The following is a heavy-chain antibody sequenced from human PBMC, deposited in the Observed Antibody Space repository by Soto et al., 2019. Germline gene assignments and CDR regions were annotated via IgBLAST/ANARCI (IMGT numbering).Heavy chain of an antibody. CDR1: GVSISSYY. D-gene: IGHD3-16*01. CDR3: AGQPTAGSFYDLGSYYYYYGMDV. CDR2: IYYSGNT. V-gene: IGHV4-59*06. J-gene: IGHJ6*02. Sequence: PSETLSLTCTVSGVSISSYYWSLIRQPQGKGLEWIGNIYYSGNTDCNPSLKSRVTISVDASKNQFSLNLSSVTAADSAVYYCAGQPTAGSFYDLGSYYYYYGMDVWGQGTTVTVSS.